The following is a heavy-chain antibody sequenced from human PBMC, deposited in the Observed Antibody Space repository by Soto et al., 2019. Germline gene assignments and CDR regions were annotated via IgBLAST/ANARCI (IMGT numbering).Heavy chain of an antibody. CDR3: ARSVRSGSFPYYYYAMDV. J-gene: IGHJ6*02. CDR2: IKSDGSST. Sequence: EVQLVESGGGLVQPGGSLRLSCAASGFTSSNYWMHWVRQAPGKGLVWVSRIKSDGSSTSYADSVKGRFTISRDNAKNPLELQLHGLRAEDMAVYYCARSVRSGSFPYYYYAMDVWGQGTTVTVSS. CDR1: GFTSSNYW. D-gene: IGHD3-10*01. V-gene: IGHV3-74*01.